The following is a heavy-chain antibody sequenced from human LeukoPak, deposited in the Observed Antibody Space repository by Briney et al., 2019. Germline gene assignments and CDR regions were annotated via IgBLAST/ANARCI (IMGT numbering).Heavy chain of an antibody. D-gene: IGHD3-10*01. CDR1: GGSISSSRYY. J-gene: IGHJ4*02. CDR2: IYYSGST. CDR3: ARDRGFGELLFGFDY. Sequence: SSETLSLTCTVSGGSISSSRYYWGWIRQPPGKGLEWIGYIYYSGSTYYNPSLKSRVTISVDTSKNQFSLKLSSVTAADTAVYYCARDRGFGELLFGFDYWGQGTLVTVSS. V-gene: IGHV4-31*03.